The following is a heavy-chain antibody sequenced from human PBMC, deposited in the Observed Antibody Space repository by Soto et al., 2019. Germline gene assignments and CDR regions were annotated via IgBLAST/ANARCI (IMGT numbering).Heavy chain of an antibody. J-gene: IGHJ4*02. CDR2: INAGNGNT. V-gene: IGHV1-3*01. CDR1: GYTFTSYA. D-gene: IGHD3-9*01. Sequence: ASVKVACKASGYTFTSYAMHWVRRAPGQRLEWMGWINAGNGNTKYSQKFQGRVTITRDTSASTAYMELRSLRSDDTAVYYCAIQDTYYDILTGYSPIDYWGQGTLVTVS. CDR3: AIQDTYYDILTGYSPIDY.